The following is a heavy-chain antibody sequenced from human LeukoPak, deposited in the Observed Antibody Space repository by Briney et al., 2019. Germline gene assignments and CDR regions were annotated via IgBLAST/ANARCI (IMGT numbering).Heavy chain of an antibody. CDR1: GFTFSSYS. Sequence: QTGGSLRLSCAASGFTFSSYSMNWVRQAPGKGLEWVSYISSSSSTIYYADSVKGRFTISRDNAKNSLYLQMNSLRAEDTAVYYCASPSVVQDYWGQGTLVTVSS. D-gene: IGHD2-2*01. V-gene: IGHV3-48*01. J-gene: IGHJ4*02. CDR3: ASPSVVQDY. CDR2: ISSSSSTI.